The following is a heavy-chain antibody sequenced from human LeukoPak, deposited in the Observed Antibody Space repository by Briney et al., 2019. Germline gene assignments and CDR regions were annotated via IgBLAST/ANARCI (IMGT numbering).Heavy chain of an antibody. CDR1: GFTFNSYA. CDR3: ARDPYYGSGSYN. CDR2: ISYDGSKT. J-gene: IGHJ4*02. D-gene: IGHD3-10*01. Sequence: GRSLRLSCAASGFTFNSYAMHWVRQAPGKGLEWVAVISYDGSKTYYAESLKGRFTISRDNSKNTLYLQMNSLRAEDTAVYYCARDPYYGSGSYNWGQGTLVTVSS. V-gene: IGHV3-30*14.